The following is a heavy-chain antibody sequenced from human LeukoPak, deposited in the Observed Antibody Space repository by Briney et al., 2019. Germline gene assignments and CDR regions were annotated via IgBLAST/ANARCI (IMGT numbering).Heavy chain of an antibody. CDR1: GYTFTSYY. Sequence: ASVNVSCKASGYTFTSYYMHWVRQAPGQGLEWMGIINPSGGSTSYAQKFQGRVTMTRDTSTSTVYMELSSLRSEDTAVYYCARDYSIVVVPAAMNDWFDPWGQGTLVTVSS. V-gene: IGHV1-46*01. CDR2: INPSGGST. J-gene: IGHJ5*02. D-gene: IGHD2-2*01. CDR3: ARDYSIVVVPAAMNDWFDP.